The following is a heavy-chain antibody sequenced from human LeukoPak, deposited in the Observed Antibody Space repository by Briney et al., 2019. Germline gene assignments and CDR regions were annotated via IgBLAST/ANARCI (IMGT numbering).Heavy chain of an antibody. CDR1: GVAFSSNY. D-gene: IGHD5-24*01. Sequence: PGGSLRLSCGASGVAFSSNYMSCGGRAPGKGLEWVSVIYSGGSTYYADSVKGRFTTTRDNSKNTPYLQMNSLRAEDTAVYYCARDFLGMATDYWGQGTLVTVSS. CDR3: ARDFLGMATDY. CDR2: IYSGGST. J-gene: IGHJ4*02. V-gene: IGHV3-53*01.